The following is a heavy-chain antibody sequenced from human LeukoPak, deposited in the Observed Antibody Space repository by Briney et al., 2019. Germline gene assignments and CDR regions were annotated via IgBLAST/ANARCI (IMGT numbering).Heavy chain of an antibody. CDR1: GFDFSNYY. V-gene: IGHV3-7*01. CDR3: TRDEGATVVTYRFDF. CDR2: IKYDGSDN. Sequence: PGGSLRLSCEASGFDFSNYYMSWVRQAPGKGLEWLANIKYDGSDNYYVDSVKGRFTISRDNAKNSLYLQMSSLRAEDTAVYCTRDEGATVVTYRFDFWGQGTLVSVSS. J-gene: IGHJ4*02. D-gene: IGHD4-23*01.